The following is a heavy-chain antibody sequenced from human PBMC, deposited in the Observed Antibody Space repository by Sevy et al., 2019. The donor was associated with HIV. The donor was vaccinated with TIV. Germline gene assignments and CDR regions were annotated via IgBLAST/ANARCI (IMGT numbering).Heavy chain of an antibody. V-gene: IGHV3-23*01. Sequence: GGSLRLSCAASGFTFSNYAMSWVRRAPGKGLEWVSSVSISGPNTYYADSVKGRFTISRDNSKNTLYLQMNSLRAEDTAVYYCAKEWTQLSDWYGELDYWGQGSLVTVSS. J-gene: IGHJ4*02. CDR1: GFTFSNYA. CDR3: AKEWTQLSDWYGELDY. CDR2: VSISGPNT. D-gene: IGHD6-19*01.